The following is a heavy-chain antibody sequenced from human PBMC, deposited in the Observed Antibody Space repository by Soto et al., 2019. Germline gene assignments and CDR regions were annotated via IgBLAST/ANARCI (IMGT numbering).Heavy chain of an antibody. Sequence: QVQLVQSGAEVKKPGSSVKVSCKASGGTFSSYAISWVRQAPGQGLEWMGGIIPIFGTANYAQKFQGRVTITADESTTTAYMELSSLRSEDTAVYYCARDDPTLTSGSRWCSIDYWGKGTLVTVSA. V-gene: IGHV1-69*01. CDR1: GGTFSSYA. CDR3: ARDDPTLTSGSRWCSIDY. D-gene: IGHD1-26*01. CDR2: IIPIFGTA. J-gene: IGHJ4*02.